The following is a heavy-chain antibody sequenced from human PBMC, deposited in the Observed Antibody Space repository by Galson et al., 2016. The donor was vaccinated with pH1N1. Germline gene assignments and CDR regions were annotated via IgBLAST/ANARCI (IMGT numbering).Heavy chain of an antibody. CDR2: INPNNGGA. CDR1: GYTFTDHY. D-gene: IGHD3-10*01. V-gene: IGHV1-2*02. CDR3: ATGSGNSWFDP. J-gene: IGHJ5*02. Sequence: SCKASGYTFTDHYMHWARQAPGHGLEWMGWINPNNGGAKYPQKFQGRVTLTRDTSINTVYMELSSLTTDDTAVYFCATGSGNSWFDPWGQGTLVTVSS.